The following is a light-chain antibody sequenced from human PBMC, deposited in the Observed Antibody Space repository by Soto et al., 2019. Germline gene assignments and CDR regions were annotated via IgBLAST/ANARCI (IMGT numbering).Light chain of an antibody. J-gene: IGKJ5*01. CDR2: DAS. Sequence: EIVLTQSPATLSLSPGERATLSCRASQSVTSYLAWYQQKAGQAPRLLIYDASNRATGIPARFSGSGSVTDFTLTISSLEPEDFAVYFCQLRITWPLTFGQGTRLEIK. CDR3: QLRITWPLT. CDR1: QSVTSY. V-gene: IGKV3-11*01.